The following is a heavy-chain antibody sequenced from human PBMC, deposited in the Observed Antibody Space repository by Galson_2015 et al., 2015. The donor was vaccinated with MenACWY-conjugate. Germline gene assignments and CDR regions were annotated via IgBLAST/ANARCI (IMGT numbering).Heavy chain of an antibody. J-gene: IGHJ5*02. Sequence: LSLTCTVSGGSISSSSYYWGWIRQPPGKGLEWIGSIYYSGSTYYNPSLKSRVTISVDTSKNQFSLKLSSVTAADTAGYYCARQSSPLYDSSGYYWGNWFDPWGQGTLVTVSS. CDR1: GGSISSSSYY. CDR3: ARQSSPLYDSSGYYWGNWFDP. D-gene: IGHD3-22*01. V-gene: IGHV4-39*01. CDR2: IYYSGST.